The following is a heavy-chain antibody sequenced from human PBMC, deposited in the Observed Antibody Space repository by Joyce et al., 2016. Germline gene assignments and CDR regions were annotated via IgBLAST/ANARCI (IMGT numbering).Heavy chain of an antibody. Sequence: QVQLVESGGGVVQPGRSLRLSCAASGLTLSNYGVHWFRQAPGKGLEWVAVIVYNGIDKYYADSVKGRFTISRDNSKNTVFLEMNSLRTEDTAVYYCAKILTATYSSGWFLDYWGQGTLVTVSS. J-gene: IGHJ4*02. V-gene: IGHV3-30*18. CDR3: AKILTATYSSGWFLDY. D-gene: IGHD6-25*01. CDR1: GLTLSNYG. CDR2: IVYNGIDK.